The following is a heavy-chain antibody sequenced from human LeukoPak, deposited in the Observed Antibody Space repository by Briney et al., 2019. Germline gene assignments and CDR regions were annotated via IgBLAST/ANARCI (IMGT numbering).Heavy chain of an antibody. CDR3: ATTANSSGSFDY. Sequence: ASVKVSCKASGYTFTSYYMHWVRQAPGQGLEWMGIINPSGGSTSYAQKFQGRVTMTRDTSTSTVYMELSSLRSDDTAVYYCATTANSSGSFDYWGQGTLVTVSS. CDR1: GYTFTSYY. V-gene: IGHV1-46*01. CDR2: INPSGGST. J-gene: IGHJ4*02. D-gene: IGHD3-22*01.